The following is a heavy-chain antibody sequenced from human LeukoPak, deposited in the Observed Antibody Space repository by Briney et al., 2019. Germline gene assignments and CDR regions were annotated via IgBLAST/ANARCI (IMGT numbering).Heavy chain of an antibody. D-gene: IGHD3-9*01. CDR2: ISSSSSYI. V-gene: IGHV3-21*01. J-gene: IGHJ4*02. Sequence: PGGSLRLSCAASGFTLSSYSMNWVRQAPGKGLEWVSSISSSSSYIYYADSVKGRFTISRDNAKNTLYLQMNSLRAEDTAVYYCARDPRILTGQGDYWGQGTLVTVSS. CDR3: ARDPRILTGQGDY. CDR1: GFTLSSYS.